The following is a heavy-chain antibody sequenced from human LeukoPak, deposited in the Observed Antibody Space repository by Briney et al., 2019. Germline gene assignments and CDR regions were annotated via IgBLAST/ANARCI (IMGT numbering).Heavy chain of an antibody. J-gene: IGHJ6*03. V-gene: IGHV3-21*06. Sequence: GGSLRLSCEASGFTFSFYTMNWVRQAPGKGLEWVSSISDGGSEIYYSESVKGRFAVSRDDAQNSLSLQMNSLRVEDTGIYYCAKGKSGSYYFYMDVWGKGSTVTVSS. CDR3: AKGKSGSYYFYMDV. CDR2: ISDGGSEI. CDR1: GFTFSFYT.